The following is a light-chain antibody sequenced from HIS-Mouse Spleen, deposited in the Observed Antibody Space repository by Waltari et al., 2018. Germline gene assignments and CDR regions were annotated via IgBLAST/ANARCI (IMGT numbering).Light chain of an antibody. J-gene: IGLJ2*01. CDR2: EDS. CDR3: YSTDSSGNHRV. CDR1: PLPKKY. Sequence: SYELTQPPSVSVSPGQTASITCPGDPLPKKYTYWYQQKSGQAPVLVIYEDSKRPSGIPERFSGSSSGTMATLTISGAQVEDEADYYCYSTDSSGNHRVFGGGTKLTVL. V-gene: IGLV3-10*01.